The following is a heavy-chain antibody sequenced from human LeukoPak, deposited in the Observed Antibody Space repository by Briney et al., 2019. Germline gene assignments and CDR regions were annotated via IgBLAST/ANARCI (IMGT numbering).Heavy chain of an antibody. CDR2: IYYSGNT. D-gene: IGHD6-13*01. CDR1: GGSVSSGSYY. V-gene: IGHV4-61*01. CDR3: ARNGAAAGNYYYYGMDV. Sequence: PSETLSLTCTVSGGSVSSGSYYWSWIRQPPGKGLEWVGYIYYSGNTNYNPSLKSRVTISVDTSKKQFSLKLSLVTAADTAVYYCARNGAAAGNYYYYGMDVWGQGTTLTVSS. J-gene: IGHJ6*02.